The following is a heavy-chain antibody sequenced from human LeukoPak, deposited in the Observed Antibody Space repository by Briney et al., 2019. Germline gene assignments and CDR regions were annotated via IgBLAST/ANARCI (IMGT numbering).Heavy chain of an antibody. CDR2: ISAYNGNT. CDR1: GYTFTSYG. CDR3: ARLLLTIVVVPAAITQPIEVVYNGFAP. V-gene: IGHV1-18*01. J-gene: IGHJ5*02. D-gene: IGHD2-2*02. Sequence: ASVKVSCKASGYTFTSYGISWVRQAPGQGLEWMGWISAYNGNTNYAQKLQGRVTMTTDTSTSTAYMELRSLRSDDTAVYYCARLLLTIVVVPAAITQPIEVVYNGFAPWGQEPLVTVSS.